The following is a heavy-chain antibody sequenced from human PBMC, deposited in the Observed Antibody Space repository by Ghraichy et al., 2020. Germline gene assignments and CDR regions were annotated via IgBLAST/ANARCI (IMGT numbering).Heavy chain of an antibody. CDR1: GFTFSSYS. V-gene: IGHV3-48*01. CDR3: ARFSSSTGY. J-gene: IGHJ4*02. CDR2: ISSSSSTI. Sequence: GESLNISCAASGFTFSSYSMNWVRQAPGKGLEWVSYISSSSSTIYYADSVKGRFTISRDNAKNSLYLQMNSLRAEDTAVYYCARFSSSTGYWGQGTLVTVSS. D-gene: IGHD6-6*01.